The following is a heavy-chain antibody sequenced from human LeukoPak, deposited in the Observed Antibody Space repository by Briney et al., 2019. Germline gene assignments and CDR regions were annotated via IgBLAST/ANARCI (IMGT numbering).Heavy chain of an antibody. CDR3: ARDKYYYDSSGYYDAFDI. V-gene: IGHV4-61*02. Sequence: PSETLSLTCTVSGGSISSGSYYWSWIRQPAGKGLEWIGRIYTSGSTNYNPSLKSRVTISVDTSKNQFSQKLSSVTAADTAVYYCARDKYYYDSSGYYDAFDIWGQGTMVTVSS. CDR2: IYTSGST. D-gene: IGHD3-22*01. J-gene: IGHJ3*02. CDR1: GGSISSGSYY.